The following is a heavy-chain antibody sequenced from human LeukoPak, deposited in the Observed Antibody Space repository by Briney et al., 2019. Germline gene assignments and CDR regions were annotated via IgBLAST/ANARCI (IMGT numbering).Heavy chain of an antibody. CDR3: ARDNGVVHGVYYMDV. J-gene: IGHJ6*03. CDR1: GFTFSNYW. V-gene: IGHV3-7*01. D-gene: IGHD3-3*01. Sequence: PAGCLRLSCAASGFTFSNYWMTWVLQAPGKGLEWVADIKQDGSEKLYVNSVRGRFTISRDNAKMSLFLQMNSLRAEDTAVYYCARDNGVVHGVYYMDVWGKGTTVTVS. CDR2: IKQDGSEK.